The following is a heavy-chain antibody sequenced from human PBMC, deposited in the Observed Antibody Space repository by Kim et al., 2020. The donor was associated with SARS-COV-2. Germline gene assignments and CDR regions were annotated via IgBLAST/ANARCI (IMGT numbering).Heavy chain of an antibody. CDR1: GGSISSGGYY. V-gene: IGHV4-31*03. Sequence: SETLSLTCTVSGGSISSGGYYWSWIRQHPGKGLEWIGYIYYSGSTYYNPSLKSRVTISVDTSKNQFSLKLSSVTAADTAVYYCARASVINYYYGMDVWGQGTPVTVSS. J-gene: IGHJ6*02. CDR3: ARASVINYYYGMDV. CDR2: IYYSGST. D-gene: IGHD3-22*01.